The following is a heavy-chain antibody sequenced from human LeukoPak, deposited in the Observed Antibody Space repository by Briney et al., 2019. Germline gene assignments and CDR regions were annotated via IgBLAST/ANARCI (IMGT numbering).Heavy chain of an antibody. Sequence: GGSLRLPCAASGFTFSSYAMSWVRQAPGKGLEWVSAISGSGGSTYYADSVKGRFTISRDNSKNTLCLQMNSLRAEDTAVYYYAKAHNPFVAAAGTLDYWGQGTLVTVSS. CDR1: GFTFSSYA. CDR3: AKAHNPFVAAAGTLDY. D-gene: IGHD6-13*01. V-gene: IGHV3-23*01. J-gene: IGHJ4*02. CDR2: ISGSGGST.